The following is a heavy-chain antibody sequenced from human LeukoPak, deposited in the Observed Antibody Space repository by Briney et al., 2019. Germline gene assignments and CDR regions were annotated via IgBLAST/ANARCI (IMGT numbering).Heavy chain of an antibody. J-gene: IGHJ1*01. V-gene: IGHV3-74*01. CDR2: INGDGSST. Sequence: GGSLRLSCAASGFTFSTYWMHWVRQAPGKGLVWVSRINGDGSSTNYADPVKGRSTISRDNPKNTLYLQINSLRAEDTAVYYCAAYDSSGYASKYFQHWGQGTLVTVSS. CDR1: GFTFSTYW. D-gene: IGHD3-22*01. CDR3: AAYDSSGYASKYFQH.